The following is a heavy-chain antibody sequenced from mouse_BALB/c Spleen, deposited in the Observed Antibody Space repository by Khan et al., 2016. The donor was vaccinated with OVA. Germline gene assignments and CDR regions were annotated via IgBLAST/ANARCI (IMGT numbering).Heavy chain of an antibody. CDR2: IWAGGST. CDR3: TRDRNYSNYWAMDY. J-gene: IGHJ4*01. V-gene: IGHV2-9*02. D-gene: IGHD2-5*01. CDR1: GFSLTTYG. Sequence: QVQLKESGPGLVAPSQSLSITCTVYGFSLTTYGVHWFRQPPGKGLEWLGVIWAGGSTNLNSALMSRLSISNDNYTSQVFMKMNSLQTVDTALYYWTRDRNYSNYWAMDYWSPGTSVTISS.